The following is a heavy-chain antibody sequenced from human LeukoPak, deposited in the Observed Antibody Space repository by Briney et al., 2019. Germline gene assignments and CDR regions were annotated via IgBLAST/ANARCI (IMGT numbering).Heavy chain of an antibody. CDR1: GYTFTSYY. Sequence: EASVKVSCKASGYTFTSYYMHWVRRAPGQGLEWMGIINPSGGSTSYAQKFQGRVTMTRDMSTSTVYMELSSLRSEDTAVYYCAREYSSGWYDYWGQGTLVTVSS. V-gene: IGHV1-46*01. D-gene: IGHD6-19*01. J-gene: IGHJ4*02. CDR2: INPSGGST. CDR3: AREYSSGWYDY.